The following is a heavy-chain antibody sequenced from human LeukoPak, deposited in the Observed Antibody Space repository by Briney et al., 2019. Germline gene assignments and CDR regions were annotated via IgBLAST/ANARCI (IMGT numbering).Heavy chain of an antibody. V-gene: IGHV4-30-4*01. J-gene: IGHJ4*02. D-gene: IGHD2-2*01. CDR2: IYYSGSS. CDR1: GGSISSGDYY. CDR3: ARYYCSATNCPGVDY. Sequence: SETLSLTCTVSGGSISSGDYYWTWIRQPPGKGLEWIGYIYYSGSSYCNPSLKSRLTISVDSSKNQFSLELSSVTAADTAVYYCARYYCSATNCPGVDYWGQGTLVTVSS.